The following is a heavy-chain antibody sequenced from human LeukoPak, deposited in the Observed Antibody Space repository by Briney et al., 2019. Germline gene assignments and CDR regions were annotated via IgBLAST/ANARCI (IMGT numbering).Heavy chain of an antibody. CDR1: GYSISSGYY. J-gene: IGHJ5*02. D-gene: IGHD3-3*01. CDR2: IYHSGST. Sequence: PSETLSLTCAVSGYSISSGYYWGWIRQPPGKGLEWIGSIYHSGSTYYNPSLKSRVTISVDTSKNQFSLKLSSVTAADTAVYYCGRHLGWGDPRLNWFAPGGKGPLSTVSS. CDR3: GRHLGWGDPRLNWFAP. V-gene: IGHV4-38-2*01.